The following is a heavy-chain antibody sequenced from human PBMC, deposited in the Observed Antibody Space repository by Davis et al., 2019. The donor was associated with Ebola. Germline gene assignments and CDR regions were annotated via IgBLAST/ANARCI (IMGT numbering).Heavy chain of an antibody. J-gene: IGHJ6*02. V-gene: IGHV5-51*01. CDR1: GYSFTNYW. Sequence: GESLKISCKGSGYSFTNYWIGWVRQMPGKGLEWMGIIYPGDSDTRYSPSFQGQVTISADKSISTAYLQWSSLEASDTGMYYCAKSPRGGVYDFGMDVWGQGTTVTVSS. CDR2: IYPGDSDT. CDR3: AKSPRGGVYDFGMDV.